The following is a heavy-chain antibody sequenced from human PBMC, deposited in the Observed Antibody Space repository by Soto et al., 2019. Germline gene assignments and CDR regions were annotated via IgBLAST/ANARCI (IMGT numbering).Heavy chain of an antibody. CDR2: IYYSGST. Sequence: PSETLSLTCTVSGGSISSGDYYWSWIRQPPGKGLEWIGYIYYSGSTYYNPSLKSRVTISVDTSKNQFSLKLSSVTAADTAVYYCAREYYDSSGYPLGFDYWGQGTLVTVSS. CDR1: GGSISSGDYY. CDR3: AREYYDSSGYPLGFDY. D-gene: IGHD3-22*01. J-gene: IGHJ4*02. V-gene: IGHV4-30-4*01.